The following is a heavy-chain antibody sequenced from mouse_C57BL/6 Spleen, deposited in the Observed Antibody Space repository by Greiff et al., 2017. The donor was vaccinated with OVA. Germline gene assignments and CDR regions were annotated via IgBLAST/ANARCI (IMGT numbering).Heavy chain of an antibody. V-gene: IGHV14-1*01. CDR1: GFTIPDYY. CDR3: TTSPSNYFDY. CDR2: IAPEDGDP. Sequence: EVQLQESGAELVRPGASVKLSCTASGFTIPDYYMHWVKQRPDQGLEWIGRIAPEDGDPEYDPQFQGKATMTADTASNTAYLQLSSLTSEDTAVYSCTTSPSNYFDYWGQGTTLTVSS. J-gene: IGHJ2*01.